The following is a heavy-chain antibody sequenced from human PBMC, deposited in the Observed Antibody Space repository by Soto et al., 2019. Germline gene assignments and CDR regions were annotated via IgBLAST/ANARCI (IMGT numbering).Heavy chain of an antibody. CDR1: GYTFTGYY. CDR2: INPQTGGT. CDR3: ATDRYQVISGCICD. Sequence: ASVKTSCKASGYTFTGYYIHWVREAPGQGLEWMGWINPQTGGTSYAQKFQGRVTLSRDTSINTAYLELSRLTFDDAAVYFSATDRYQVISGCICDWGRGTTATVPS. J-gene: IGHJ6*02. V-gene: IGHV1-2*02. D-gene: IGHD2-2*01.